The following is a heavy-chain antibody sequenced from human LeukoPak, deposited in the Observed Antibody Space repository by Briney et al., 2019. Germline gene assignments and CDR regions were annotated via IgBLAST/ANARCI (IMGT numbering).Heavy chain of an antibody. D-gene: IGHD3-9*01. CDR1: GGSLSSYS. J-gene: IGHJ4*02. Sequence: SETLSLTCTVSGGSLSSYSRSWIRQPAGKGLEWIGRIYTSGSTSYNPSLTSRVSMSLDTSKKQISLKLSSVTAADTAVYYCARETLTSPDFWGQGTLVTVSS. V-gene: IGHV4-4*07. CDR2: IYTSGST. CDR3: ARETLTSPDF.